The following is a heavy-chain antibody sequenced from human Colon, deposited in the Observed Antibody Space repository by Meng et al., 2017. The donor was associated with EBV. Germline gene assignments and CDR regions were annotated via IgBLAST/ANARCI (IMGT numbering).Heavy chain of an antibody. D-gene: IGHD3-10*01. V-gene: IGHV3-11*01. CDR3: ARDLGGPGDY. CDR1: GFNFNDYY. J-gene: IGHJ4*02. CDR2: ISKMGDGI. Sequence: HVYLVEAGGGFVKPGGSLSLSCAASGFNFNDYYMTWSRQAPGKGLEWVAFISKMGDGISYAESVRGRFTISRDSATHSLYLQMNSLRAEDTAVYYCARDLGGPGDYWGQGTLVTVSS.